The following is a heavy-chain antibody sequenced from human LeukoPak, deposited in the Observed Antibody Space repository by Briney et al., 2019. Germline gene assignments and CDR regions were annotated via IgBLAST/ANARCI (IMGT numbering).Heavy chain of an antibody. CDR3: AKEGRDGYNLDY. D-gene: IGHD5-24*01. V-gene: IGHV3-23*01. CDR1: GFTFSSYA. J-gene: IGHJ4*02. Sequence: TGGSLRLSCAASGFTFSSYAMSWVRQAPGKGLEWVSAISGSGGSTYYADSVKGRFTISRDNSKNTVYLQMNSLRAEDTAVYYCAKEGRDGYNLDYWGQGTLVTVSS. CDR2: ISGSGGST.